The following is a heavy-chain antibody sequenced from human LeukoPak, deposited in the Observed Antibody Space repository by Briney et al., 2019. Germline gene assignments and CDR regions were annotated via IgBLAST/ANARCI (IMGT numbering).Heavy chain of an antibody. J-gene: IGHJ4*02. D-gene: IGHD3-22*01. CDR1: GDSINSLDL. V-gene: IGHV4-4*02. CDR2: MYLSGTT. CDR3: AGLVGRYSSGLYYHYFDY. Sequence: SGTLSLTCTVSGDSINSLDLWSWVRQPPGKGLGWIGEMYLSGTTHSNPSVKSRVTISIDKSKNQFFLNLSSVTAADTAVYYCAGLVGRYSSGLYYHYFDYWGQGTLVTVSS.